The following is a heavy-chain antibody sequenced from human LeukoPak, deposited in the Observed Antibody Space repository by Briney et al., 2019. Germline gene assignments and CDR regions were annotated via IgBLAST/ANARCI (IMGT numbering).Heavy chain of an antibody. CDR3: ARGLMLGAI. CDR2: IKPDGSEK. V-gene: IGHV3-7*04. Sequence: GGSLTLSCAGSGFTFRDYRSSSVRQAPGKGLEWVANIKPDGSEKHYVDSVKGRFTISRDNAKNSVYLQMNSLRAADRAVYCCARGLMLGAIWGQGTMVTVSS. D-gene: IGHD1-26*01. CDR1: GFTFRDYR. J-gene: IGHJ3*02.